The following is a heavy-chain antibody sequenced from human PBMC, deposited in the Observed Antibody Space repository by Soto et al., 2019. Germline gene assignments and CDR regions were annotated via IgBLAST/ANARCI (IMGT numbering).Heavy chain of an antibody. V-gene: IGHV4-30-4*01. CDR1: GGSISSGDYY. CDR3: ARDRPIRGDYYYYYGMDV. J-gene: IGHJ6*02. CDR2: IYYSGST. Sequence: SETLSLTCTVSGGSISSGDYYWSWIRQPPGKGLEWIGYIYYSGSTYYNPSLKSRVTISVDTSKNQFSLKLSSVTAADTAVYYCARDRPIRGDYYYYYGMDVWGQGTTVTVSS.